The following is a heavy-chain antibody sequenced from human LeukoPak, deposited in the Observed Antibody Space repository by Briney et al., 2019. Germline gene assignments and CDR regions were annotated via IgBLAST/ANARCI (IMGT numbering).Heavy chain of an antibody. CDR2: IKGDGSET. CDR3: ARGHYGMDV. Sequence: GGSLRLSCAASGFTLSVHWMTWVRQAPGKVMEWVANIKGDGSETYYVDSVKGRFTISRDNAKNSVSLQMNSLRAEDTAVYYCARGHYGMDVWGQGTTVAISS. V-gene: IGHV3-7*03. CDR1: GFTLSVHW. J-gene: IGHJ6*02.